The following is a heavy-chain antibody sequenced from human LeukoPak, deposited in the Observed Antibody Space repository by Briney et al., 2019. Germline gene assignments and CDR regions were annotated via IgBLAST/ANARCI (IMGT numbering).Heavy chain of an antibody. CDR1: GDSVPSNSAA. D-gene: IGHD3-3*01. Sequence: SQTLSLTCAIAGDSVPSNSAAWNWIRQSPSRGLEWLGRTYYRSKWYNDYAVSVKSRITINPDTSKNQLSLQLNSVTPEDTAVYYCVREGFGGYYDFWSGYFSWGQGTLVTVSS. CDR3: VREGFGGYYDFWSGYFS. J-gene: IGHJ5*02. CDR2: TYYRSKWYN. V-gene: IGHV6-1*01.